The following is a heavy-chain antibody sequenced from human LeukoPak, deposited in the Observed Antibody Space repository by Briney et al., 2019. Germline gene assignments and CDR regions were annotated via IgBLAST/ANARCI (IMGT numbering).Heavy chain of an antibody. CDR1: GFTFSSYE. CDR2: ISSNGSII. CDR3: ARDGQRWPIYY. Sequence: QPGGSLRLSCAASGFTFSSYEMIWVRQAPGKGLEWVSYISSNGSIIFYADSLKGRFTISRDNAKNSLYLQMNSLRAEDTAVYYCARDGQRWPIYYWGQGTLVTVSS. J-gene: IGHJ4*02. V-gene: IGHV3-48*03. D-gene: IGHD6-19*01.